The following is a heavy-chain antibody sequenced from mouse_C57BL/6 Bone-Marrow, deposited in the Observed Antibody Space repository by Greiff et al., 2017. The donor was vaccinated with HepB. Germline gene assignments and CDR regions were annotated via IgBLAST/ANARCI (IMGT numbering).Heavy chain of an antibody. CDR2: IYPGDGDT. D-gene: IGHD2-12*01. CDR1: GYAFSSSW. V-gene: IGHV1-82*01. CDR3: ARSETLLYQIWYYFDY. J-gene: IGHJ2*01. Sequence: QVQLKESGPELVKPGASVKISCKASGYAFSSSWMNWVKQRPGKGLEWIGRIYPGDGDTNYNGKFKGKATLTADKSSSTAYMQLSSLTSEDSAVYCCARSETLLYQIWYYFDYWGQGTTLTVSS.